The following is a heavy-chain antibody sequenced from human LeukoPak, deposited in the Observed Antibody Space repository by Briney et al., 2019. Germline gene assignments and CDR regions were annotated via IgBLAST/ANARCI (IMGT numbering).Heavy chain of an antibody. J-gene: IGHJ4*02. CDR3: AAQQLVRSYFDY. CDR1: GGSISSYY. V-gene: IGHV4-59*01. Sequence: SETLSLTCTVSGGSISSYYWSWIRQPPGKGLERIGYIYYSGSTNYNPSLKSRVTISVDTSKNQFSLKLSSVTAADTAVYYCAAQQLVRSYFDYWGQGTLVTVSS. D-gene: IGHD6-6*01. CDR2: IYYSGST.